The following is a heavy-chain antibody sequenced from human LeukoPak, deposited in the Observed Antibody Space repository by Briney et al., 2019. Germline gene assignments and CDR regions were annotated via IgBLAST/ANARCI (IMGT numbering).Heavy chain of an antibody. J-gene: IGHJ4*02. CDR2: INVEGTTT. CDR1: GFTFTRFW. CDR3: TRGGEEPFDY. V-gene: IGHV3-74*01. D-gene: IGHD3-10*01. Sequence: PGGSLRLSCASSGFTFTRFWMHWVRQAPGKGLVWVSRINVEGTTTTCADSVEGRFTISRDENTLYLQMNHLRVDDTAVYYCTRGGEEPFDYWGQGTLVTVSS.